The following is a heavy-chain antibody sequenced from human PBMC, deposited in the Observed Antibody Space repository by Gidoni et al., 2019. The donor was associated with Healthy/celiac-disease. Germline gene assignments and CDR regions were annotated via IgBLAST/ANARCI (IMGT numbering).Heavy chain of an antibody. CDR1: GYTFTSYY. J-gene: IGHJ3*02. D-gene: IGHD3-22*01. CDR3: ARAPNYYYDQSGAFDI. CDR2: INPSGGST. V-gene: IGHV1-46*03. Sequence: QVQLVQSGAEVKKPGASVKVSCKASGYTFTSYYMHWVRQATGQGLEWMGIINPSGGSTSYAQKFQGRVTMPRDTSTSTVYMELSSLRSEDTAVYYCARAPNYYYDQSGAFDIWGQGTMVTVSS.